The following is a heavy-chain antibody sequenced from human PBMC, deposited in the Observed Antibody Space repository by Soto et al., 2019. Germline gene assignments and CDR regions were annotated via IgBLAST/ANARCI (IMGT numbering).Heavy chain of an antibody. J-gene: IGHJ6*02. D-gene: IGHD3-22*01. CDR3: ARDGSGSRSRASPMDV. Sequence: QVQLVQSGAEVKKPGSSVKVSCKASGDTFSSYAISWVRQAPGQGLEWMGGIIPIFGTANYAQKFQGRVTITADESTSTAYMELSSLRSEDTAVYYGARDGSGSRSRASPMDVWGQGTTVTVSS. V-gene: IGHV1-69*01. CDR1: GDTFSSYA. CDR2: IIPIFGTA.